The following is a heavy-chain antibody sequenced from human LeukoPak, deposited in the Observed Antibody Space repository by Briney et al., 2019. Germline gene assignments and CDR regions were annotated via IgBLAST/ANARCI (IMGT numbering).Heavy chain of an antibody. D-gene: IGHD3-22*01. CDR2: ISGSGGST. V-gene: IGHV3-23*01. CDR3: AKGSYYYDSSGYHYYFDY. J-gene: IGHJ4*02. CDR1: GFTFSSYA. Sequence: QTGGSLRLSCAASGFTFSSYAMSWVRQAPGKGLEWVSAISGSGGSTYYADSVKGRFTISRDNSKNTLYLQMNSLRAEDTAVYYCAKGSYYYDSSGYHYYFDYWDQGTLVTVSS.